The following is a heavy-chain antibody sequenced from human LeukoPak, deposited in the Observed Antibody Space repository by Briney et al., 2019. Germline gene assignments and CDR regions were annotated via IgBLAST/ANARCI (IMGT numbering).Heavy chain of an antibody. Sequence: PSETLSLTCTVSGGSISSYYWSWIRQPPGKELEWIGYIYYSGSTNYNPSLKSRVTISVDTSKNQFSLKLSSVTAADTAVYYCARHHYYDSSGYRDYWGQGTLVTVSS. CDR1: GGSISSYY. CDR3: ARHHYYDSSGYRDY. CDR2: IYYSGST. J-gene: IGHJ4*02. V-gene: IGHV4-59*01. D-gene: IGHD3-22*01.